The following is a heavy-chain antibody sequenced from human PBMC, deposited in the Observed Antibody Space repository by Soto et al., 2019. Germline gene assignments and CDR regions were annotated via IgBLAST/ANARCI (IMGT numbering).Heavy chain of an antibody. D-gene: IGHD1-1*01. V-gene: IGHV4-59*01. CDR3: ARLATRYYFDY. J-gene: IGHJ4*02. Sequence: PSETLSLTCTVSGGSISSYHWSWIRQPPGKGLEWIGYIYYSGSTNYNPSLKSRVTISVDTSKNQFSLKMSSVTAADTAVYYCARLATRYYFDYWGQGTLVTVSS. CDR2: IYYSGST. CDR1: GGSISSYH.